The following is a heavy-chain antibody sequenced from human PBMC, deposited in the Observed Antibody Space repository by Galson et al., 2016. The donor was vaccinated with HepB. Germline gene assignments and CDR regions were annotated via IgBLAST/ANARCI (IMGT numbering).Heavy chain of an antibody. CDR1: GYSFPSFA. V-gene: IGHV1-18*01. J-gene: IGHJ1*01. CDR3: ARGSKTAGVN. CDR2: ISGYNGNT. Sequence: SCKASGYSFPSFAITWVRQAPGQGLEWMGWISGYNGNTNYAQNLQGRITMTIEPSTNTAYMELRSLTSDDTAVYFCARGSKTAGVNWGQGTLVTVSS. D-gene: IGHD6-19*01.